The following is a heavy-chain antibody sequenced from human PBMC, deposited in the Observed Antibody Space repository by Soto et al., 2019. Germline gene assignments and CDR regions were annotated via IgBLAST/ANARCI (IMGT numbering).Heavy chain of an antibody. D-gene: IGHD4-17*01. J-gene: IGHJ4*02. CDR3: ARRYGVYFDY. V-gene: IGHV4-59*08. CDR2: IYYSGST. Sequence: XXTLSLACTVSGGSISSYYWRWIRQPPGKGLEWIGYIYYSGSTNYNPSLKSRVTISVDTSKNQFSLKLSSVTAADTAVYYCARRYGVYFDYWGQGTLVTVS. CDR1: GGSISSYY.